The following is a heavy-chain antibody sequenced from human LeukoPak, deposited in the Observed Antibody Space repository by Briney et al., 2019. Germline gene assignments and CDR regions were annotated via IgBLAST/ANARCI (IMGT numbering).Heavy chain of an antibody. CDR1: GGSISSSNW. CDR2: IYHSGST. V-gene: IGHV4-4*02. CDR3: ARDSYDYVWGRQDNWFDP. Sequence: PSGTLSLTCAVSGGSISSSNWWSWVRQPPGKGLEWIGEIYHSGSTNYNPSLKSRVTISVDKSKNQFSLKLSSVTAADTAVYYCARDSYDYVWGRQDNWFDPWGQGTLVTVSS. J-gene: IGHJ5*02. D-gene: IGHD3-16*01.